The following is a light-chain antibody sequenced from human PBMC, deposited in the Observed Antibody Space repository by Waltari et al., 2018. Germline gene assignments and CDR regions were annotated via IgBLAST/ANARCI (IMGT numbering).Light chain of an antibody. CDR2: AAS. CDR3: QQSYSSLTWT. J-gene: IGKJ1*01. Sequence: DIQMTQSPSSLSASVGDRITISCRASQSISNYLNWYQQTPGKAPKLLIYAASSLQSGVPSRFSGSGSGTHFTLTMSSLQPEDFATYYCQQSYSSLTWTFGQGTKVEIK. V-gene: IGKV1-39*01. CDR1: QSISNY.